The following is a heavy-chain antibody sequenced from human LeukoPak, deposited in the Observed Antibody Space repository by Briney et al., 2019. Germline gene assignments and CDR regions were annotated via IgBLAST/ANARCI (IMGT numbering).Heavy chain of an antibody. D-gene: IGHD6-13*01. CDR1: GYTFTSYY. Sequence: ASVKVSCKASGYTFTSYYINLVRQATGQRLEWIGWMNPNSGNTGYAQKFQGRVTMTRNTSISTAYMELSSLRSEDTAVYYCARGPHSSSWYPYYYYYMDVWGKGTTVTVSS. V-gene: IGHV1-8*01. J-gene: IGHJ6*03. CDR3: ARGPHSSSWYPYYYYYMDV. CDR2: MNPNSGNT.